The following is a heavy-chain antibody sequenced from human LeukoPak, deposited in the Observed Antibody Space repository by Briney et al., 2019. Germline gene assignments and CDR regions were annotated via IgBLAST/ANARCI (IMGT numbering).Heavy chain of an antibody. D-gene: IGHD2-2*01. J-gene: IGHJ3*01. CDR2: ISSSSSYI. CDR3: ARDRGQIVVIPADHRPIF. V-gene: IGHV3-21*01. CDR1: GFTFSSYS. Sequence: GGSLRLSCAASGFTFSSYSMNWVRQAPGKWLEWVSSISSSSSYIYYADSVKGRFTISRDNAKNSLYLQMSSLRAEDTAVYYCARDRGQIVVIPADHRPIFWGQGTMVTVSS.